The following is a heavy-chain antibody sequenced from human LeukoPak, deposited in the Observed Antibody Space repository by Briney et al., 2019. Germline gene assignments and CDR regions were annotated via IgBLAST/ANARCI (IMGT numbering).Heavy chain of an antibody. D-gene: IGHD2-2*01. CDR2: ISSSSSYI. Sequence: GGSLRHSCAASGFTFSSYSMNWVRQAPGKGLEWVSSISSSSSYIYYADSVKGRFTISRDNAKNSLYLQMNSLRAEDTAVYYCARDWPEDIVVVPAASFDYWGQGTLVTVSS. CDR1: GFTFSSYS. CDR3: ARDWPEDIVVVPAASFDY. V-gene: IGHV3-21*01. J-gene: IGHJ4*02.